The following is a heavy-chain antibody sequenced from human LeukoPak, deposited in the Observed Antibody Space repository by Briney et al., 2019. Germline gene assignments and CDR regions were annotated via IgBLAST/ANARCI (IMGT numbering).Heavy chain of an antibody. V-gene: IGHV3-11*01. CDR3: ARDLGNQGVRGMGV. Sequence: KPGGSLRLSCAASGFTFSDYYMSWIRQAPGKGLEYVSFIYTAGGRIDYADSVKGRFTISRDNAGGSLFLQTNSLRAEDTAVYYCARDLGNQGVRGMGVWGQGTTVTVSS. J-gene: IGHJ6*02. CDR2: IYTAGGRI. D-gene: IGHD1-14*01. CDR1: GFTFSDYY.